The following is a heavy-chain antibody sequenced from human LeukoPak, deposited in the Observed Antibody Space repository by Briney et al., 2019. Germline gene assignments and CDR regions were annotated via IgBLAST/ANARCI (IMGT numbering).Heavy chain of an antibody. V-gene: IGHV3-30*03. D-gene: IGHD3-10*01. Sequence: GRSLRLSCAASGFTFSSYGMHWVRQAPGKGLEWVAVISYDGSNKYYADSVKGRFTISRDNAKNSLYLQMNSLRAEDTAVYYCARGGMRITMPEGYWGQGTLVTVSS. J-gene: IGHJ4*02. CDR1: GFTFSSYG. CDR2: ISYDGSNK. CDR3: ARGGMRITMPEGY.